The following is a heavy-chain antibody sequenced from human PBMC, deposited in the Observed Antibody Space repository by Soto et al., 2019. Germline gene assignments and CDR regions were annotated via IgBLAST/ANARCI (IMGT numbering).Heavy chain of an antibody. D-gene: IGHD5-12*01. CDR1: GDTFTFTNYY. Sequence: QVQLVQSGAELKKPGASVKVSCKASGDTFTFTNYYMYWVRQAPGQGLEWMAIINPRGGTTIYALKFQGRVTMTRDTSTSTVYVELSSLRSEDTAVYYCATRRVNSGYVSIGDYDSWGQGTLVTVSS. J-gene: IGHJ4*02. V-gene: IGHV1-46*01. CDR2: INPRGGTT. CDR3: ATRRVNSGYVSIGDYDS.